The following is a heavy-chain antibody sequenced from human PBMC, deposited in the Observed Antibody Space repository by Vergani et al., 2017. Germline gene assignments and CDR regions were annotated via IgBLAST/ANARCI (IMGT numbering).Heavy chain of an antibody. V-gene: IGHV1-2*02. Sequence: QVRLMQSAAEVKKPGASVRVSCKASGYTFTGYFIHWVRQAPGQGLEWMGWINPNRGVTNYGQKFHGRVTMTSDTSTNTVYMELSSLRSDDTAVYYCTRGWSGYSTSWFFDNWGQGTLVTVSS. CDR1: GYTFTGYF. CDR3: TRGWSGYSTSWFFDN. CDR2: INPNRGVT. J-gene: IGHJ4*02. D-gene: IGHD6-13*01.